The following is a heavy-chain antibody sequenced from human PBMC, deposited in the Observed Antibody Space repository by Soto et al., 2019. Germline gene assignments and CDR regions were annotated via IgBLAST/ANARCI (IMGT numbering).Heavy chain of an antibody. J-gene: IGHJ3*02. V-gene: IGHV1-69*13. CDR1: GGTFSSYA. CDR3: GRARRAYADTGHAFDI. CDR2: IIPIFGTA. D-gene: IGHD4-17*01. Sequence: ASVKVSCKASGGTFSSYAISWVRQAPGQGLEWMGGIIPIFGTANYAQKFQGRVAITADESTSTAYMALSSLISEERAVHYCGRARRAYADTGHAFDIWGQGTMVTVSS.